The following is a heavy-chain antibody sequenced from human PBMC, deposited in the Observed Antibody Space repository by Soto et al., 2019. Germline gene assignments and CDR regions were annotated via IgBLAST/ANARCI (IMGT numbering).Heavy chain of an antibody. V-gene: IGHV3-23*01. CDR2: ISGSGGST. CDR3: AKASWGAEYFQH. CDR1: GFTFSSYA. Sequence: GGSLRLSCAASGFTFSSYAMSWVRQAPGKGLEWVSAISGSGGSTYYADSVKGRFTIARDNSKNTLYLQMKSLRAEDTAVYYCAKASWGAEYFQHWGQGTLVTVSS. J-gene: IGHJ1*01. D-gene: IGHD3-16*01.